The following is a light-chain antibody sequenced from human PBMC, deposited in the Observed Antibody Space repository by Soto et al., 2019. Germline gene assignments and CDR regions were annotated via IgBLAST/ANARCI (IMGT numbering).Light chain of an antibody. CDR2: DAS. CDR1: QSVSSY. J-gene: IGKJ3*01. V-gene: IGKV3-11*01. Sequence: EIVLTRSPATLSLSPGERATLSCRASQSVSSYLAWYQQKPGQAPRLLIYDASNRATGIPARFSGSGSGTDFTLTISSLEPEDLAVYYCQQRSNWPLFTFGPGTKVDIK. CDR3: QQRSNWPLFT.